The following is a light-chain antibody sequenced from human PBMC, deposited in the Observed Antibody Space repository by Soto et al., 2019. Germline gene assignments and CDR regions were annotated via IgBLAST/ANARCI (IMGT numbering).Light chain of an antibody. V-gene: IGKV3-20*01. CDR1: QSVSSNH. CDR2: GAS. Sequence: ASQSVSSNHLAWYQQKPGQAPRLLIYGASRRATGIPDRFSGSGSGTEFTLTISSLQPDDFATYYCQQYNSYPWTFGQGTKVDI. CDR3: QQYNSYPWT. J-gene: IGKJ1*01.